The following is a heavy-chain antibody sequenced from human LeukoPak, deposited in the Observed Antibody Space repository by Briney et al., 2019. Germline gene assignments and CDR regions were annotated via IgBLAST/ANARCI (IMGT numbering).Heavy chain of an antibody. CDR2: IKQDGRGK. Sequence: GGSLRLSCAASGFTFSSYWMNWVRQAPGKGLEWVATIKQDGRGKYYVDTVKGRFTISRDDAKNSLYLQMNSLRVEDTAVYHCVRYFTAVAPTLRLDYWGQGTLVTVSS. CDR1: GFTFSSYW. V-gene: IGHV3-7*03. D-gene: IGHD6-19*01. J-gene: IGHJ4*02. CDR3: VRYFTAVAPTLRLDY.